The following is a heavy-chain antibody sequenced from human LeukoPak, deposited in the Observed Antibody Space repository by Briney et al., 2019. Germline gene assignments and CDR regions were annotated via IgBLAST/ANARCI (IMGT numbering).Heavy chain of an antibody. CDR2: ISASGGST. J-gene: IGHJ6*02. CDR1: GFPLSTYA. V-gene: IGHV3-23*01. D-gene: IGHD2-15*01. CDR3: ATRGLSGYYYGMDV. Sequence: PGGSLRLSCAASGFPLSTYAMTWVRQAPGKGLEWVSAISASGGSTYYADSVKGRFTISRDDSKNTLYVQMNSLRAEDTAVYYCATRGLSGYYYGMDVWGQGTTVTVSS.